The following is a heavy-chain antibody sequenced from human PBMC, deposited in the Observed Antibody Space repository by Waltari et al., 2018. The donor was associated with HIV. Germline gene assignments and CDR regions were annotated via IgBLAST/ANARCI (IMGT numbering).Heavy chain of an antibody. Sequence: QVHLVQSGAEVQKPGSSVRVSCKTFGYTFHAHFFYWVRQAPGRALVWVAIINPNSRGTKSAQGLEGRITLTLDLSTVTGYMKLRQLSPGDTAVYYVASVTESGSALANWGHGALISVSS. V-gene: IGHV1-2*02. CDR2: INPNSRGT. D-gene: IGHD3-10*01. CDR3: ASVTESGSALAN. CDR1: GYTFHAHF. J-gene: IGHJ4*01.